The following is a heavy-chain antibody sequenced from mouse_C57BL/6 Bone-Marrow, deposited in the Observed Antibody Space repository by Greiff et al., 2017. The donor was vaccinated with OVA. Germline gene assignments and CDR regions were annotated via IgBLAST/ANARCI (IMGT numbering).Heavy chain of an antibody. CDR3: AREGTTVVDYYAMDY. D-gene: IGHD1-1*01. CDR1: GYTFTNYW. CDR2: IYPGGGYT. Sequence: VKLVESGAELVRPGTSVKMSCKASGYTFTNYWIGWAKQRPGHGLEWIGDIYPGGGYTNYNEKFKGKATLTADKSSSTAYMQFSSLTSEDSAIYYCAREGTTVVDYYAMDYWGQGTSVTVSS. V-gene: IGHV1-63*01. J-gene: IGHJ4*01.